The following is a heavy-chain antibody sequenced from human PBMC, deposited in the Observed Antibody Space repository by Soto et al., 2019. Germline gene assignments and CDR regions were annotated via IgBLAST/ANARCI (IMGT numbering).Heavy chain of an antibody. CDR3: ARTVGAAYDFDF. J-gene: IGHJ4*02. Sequence: QVQLQESGPGLVKPSETLSLTCTVSGDSMTKYYWSWIRQPAGKGLEWIGRIYTSGSTNYNPSLKSRVTMSIDTSNNHFSLKLQSVTAADTAVYYCARTVGAAYDFDFGGQGALVTVSS. CDR2: IYTSGST. V-gene: IGHV4-4*07. CDR1: GDSMTKYY. D-gene: IGHD1-26*01.